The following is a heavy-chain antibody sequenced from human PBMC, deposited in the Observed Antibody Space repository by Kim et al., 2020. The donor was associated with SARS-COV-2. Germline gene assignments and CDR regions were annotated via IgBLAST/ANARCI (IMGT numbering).Heavy chain of an antibody. Sequence: SETLSLTCTVSGGSISSGDYYWSWIRQPPGKGLEWIGYIYYSGSTYYNPSLKSRVTISVDTSKNQFSLKLSSVTAADTAVYYCARVAGELSPFDYWGQGTLVTVSS. J-gene: IGHJ4*02. CDR3: ARVAGELSPFDY. CDR2: IYYSGST. CDR1: GGSISSGDYY. D-gene: IGHD3-10*01. V-gene: IGHV4-30-4*01.